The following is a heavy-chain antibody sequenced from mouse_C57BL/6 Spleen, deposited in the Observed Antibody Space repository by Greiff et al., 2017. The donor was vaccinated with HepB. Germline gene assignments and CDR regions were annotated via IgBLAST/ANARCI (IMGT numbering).Heavy chain of an antibody. CDR3: ASGRWSWFAY. D-gene: IGHD1-1*01. J-gene: IGHJ3*01. Sequence: EVKLVESGPGLVKPSQSLSLTCSVTGYSITSGYYWNWIRQFPGNKLEWMGYISYDGSNNYNPSLKNRISITRDTSKNQFFLKLNSVTTEDTATYYCASGRWSWFAYWGQGTLVTVSA. CDR2: ISYDGSN. V-gene: IGHV3-6*01. CDR1: GYSITSGYY.